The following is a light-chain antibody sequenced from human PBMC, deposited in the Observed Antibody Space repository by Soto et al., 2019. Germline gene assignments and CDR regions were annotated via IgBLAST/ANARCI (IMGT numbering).Light chain of an antibody. J-gene: IGKJ4*01. CDR2: DTS. CDR3: QQRSNWTPT. CDR1: QSVSSY. V-gene: IGKV3-11*01. Sequence: EILLTQSPATLSLSPGERATLSWRASQSVSSYLAWYQKKRGQAPRLLIYDTSSRATGIPARFSGSGYGTDFSITISSIENEDFEVYYCQQRSNWTPTFGGGTKVDIK.